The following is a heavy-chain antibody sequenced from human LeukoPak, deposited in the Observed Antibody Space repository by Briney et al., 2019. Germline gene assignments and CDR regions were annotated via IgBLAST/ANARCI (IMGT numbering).Heavy chain of an antibody. J-gene: IGHJ6*03. V-gene: IGHV3-30*04. CDR2: ISFDGSNK. CDR1: GFTFNNYA. D-gene: IGHD2-15*01. CDR3: ARVLRYCSGGNCYSGGLGYMDV. Sequence: PGGSLRLSCAASGFTFNNYALHWVRQAPGKGLEWVAIISFDGSNKYYADSVKGRFTISRDNSKNTLFLQMNSLRAEDTAVYYCARVLRYCSGGNCYSGGLGYMDVWGKGTTVTISS.